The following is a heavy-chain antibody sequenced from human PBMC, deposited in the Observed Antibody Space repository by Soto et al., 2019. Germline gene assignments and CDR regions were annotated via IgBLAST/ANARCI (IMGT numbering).Heavy chain of an antibody. CDR2: IYHSGST. D-gene: IGHD4-17*01. J-gene: IGHJ4*02. Sequence: SETLSLTCAVSGDSISRSYWWSWVRQLPGKGLEWIGEIYHSGSTIYNPSLQSRVTLSIDKSMNQFSLKLNSVTAADTAVYYCVRYYGARVYFDYWGQGSLVTVSS. CDR1: GDSISRSYW. CDR3: VRYYGARVYFDY. V-gene: IGHV4-4*02.